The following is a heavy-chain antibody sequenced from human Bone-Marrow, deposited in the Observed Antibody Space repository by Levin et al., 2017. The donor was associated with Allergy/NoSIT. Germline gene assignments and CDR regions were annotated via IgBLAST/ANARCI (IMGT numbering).Heavy chain of an antibody. CDR2: IYSGGST. J-gene: IGHJ6*02. CDR3: ARARPGHDPLREDYGMDV. CDR1: GFTVSSNY. V-gene: IGHV3-53*01. Sequence: SSETLSLTCAASGFTVSSNYMSWVRQAPGKGLEWVSVIYSGGSTYYADSVKGRFTISRDNSKNTLYLQMNSLRAEDTAVYYCARARPGHDPLREDYGMDVWGQGTTVTVSS. D-gene: IGHD3-3*01.